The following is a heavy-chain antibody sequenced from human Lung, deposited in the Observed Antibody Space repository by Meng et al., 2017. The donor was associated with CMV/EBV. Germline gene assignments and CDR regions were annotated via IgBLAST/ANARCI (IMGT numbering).Heavy chain of an antibody. Sequence: QVQLQESGPGLVKPSQXLSLTCTXSGGSISSGDYYWSWIRQPPGKGLEWIGYIYYSGSTYYNPSLKSRVTISVDTSENQFSLKLSSVTAADTAVYYCARGGITGTVDWFDPWGQGTLVTVSS. CDR3: ARGGITGTVDWFDP. V-gene: IGHV4-30-4*08. CDR1: GGSISSGDYY. CDR2: IYYSGST. D-gene: IGHD1-20*01. J-gene: IGHJ5*02.